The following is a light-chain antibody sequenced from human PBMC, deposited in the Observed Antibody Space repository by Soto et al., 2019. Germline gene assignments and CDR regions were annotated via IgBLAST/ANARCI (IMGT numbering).Light chain of an antibody. J-gene: IGLJ1*01. CDR1: SSDVGGYNF. Sequence: QSALTQPASVSGSPGQSVTISCAGTSSDVGGYNFVSWYQQHPGKAPQLMIYDVSSRPSGVSNRFSGSKSGNTASLTISGLQAEDEADYYCSSYTSSSTYVFGPGTKVTDL. CDR3: SSYTSSSTYV. CDR2: DVS. V-gene: IGLV2-14*03.